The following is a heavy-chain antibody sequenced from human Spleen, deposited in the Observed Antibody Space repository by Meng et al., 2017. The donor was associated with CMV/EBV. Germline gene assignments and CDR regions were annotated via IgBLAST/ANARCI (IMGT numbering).Heavy chain of an antibody. CDR1: GYTFTSDY. CDR3: ARSQDFWSAQWDF. V-gene: IGHV1-46*01. D-gene: IGHD3-3*01. Sequence: ASVNVSCKASGYTFTSDYMHWVRQAPGQGLEWMGIINPSGGSTSYAQKFQGRVTMTRDTSTSTIYMDLSSLRSDDTAVYYCARSQDFWSAQWDFWGQGTLVTVSS. J-gene: IGHJ4*02. CDR2: INPSGGST.